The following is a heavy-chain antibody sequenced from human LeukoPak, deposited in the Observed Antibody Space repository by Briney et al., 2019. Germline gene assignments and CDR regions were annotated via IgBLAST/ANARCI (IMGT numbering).Heavy chain of an antibody. CDR2: ISSSGSTI. CDR1: GFTFSDYY. V-gene: IGHV3-11*04. D-gene: IGHD3-10*01. J-gene: IGHJ4*02. CDR3: TRGEYYRSGSHPPDY. Sequence: PGGSLRLSCAASGFTFSDYYMSWIRQAPGKGLEWVSYISSSGSTIDYADSVKGRFTISRDNAKNSLYLQMNSLRAEDTAVYYCTRGEYYRSGSHPPDYWGQGTLVTVSS.